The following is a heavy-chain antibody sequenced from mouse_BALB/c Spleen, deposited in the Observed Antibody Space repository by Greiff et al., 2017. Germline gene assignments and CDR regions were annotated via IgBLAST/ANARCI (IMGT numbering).Heavy chain of an antibody. CDR3: ARYGYDGGFAY. V-gene: IGHV3-5*02. CDR2: IYYSGTI. CDR1: GISITTGNYR. Sequence: DVKLQESGPGLVKPSQTVSLTCTVTGISITTGNYRWSWIRQFPGNKLEWIGYIYYSGTITYNPSLTSRTTITRDTSKNQFFLEMNSLTAEDTATYYCARYGYDGGFAYWGQGTLVTVSA. D-gene: IGHD2-2*01. J-gene: IGHJ3*01.